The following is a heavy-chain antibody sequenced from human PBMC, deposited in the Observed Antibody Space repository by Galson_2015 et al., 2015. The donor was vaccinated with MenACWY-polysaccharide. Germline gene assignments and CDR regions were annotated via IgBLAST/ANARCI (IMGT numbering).Heavy chain of an antibody. V-gene: IGHV1-8*01. CDR1: GYTFTSYD. CDR2: MNPNSGNT. Sequence: SVKVSCKASGYTFTSYDINWVRQATGQGLEWMGWMNPNSGNTGYAQKFQGRVTMTSNSAMTTAYMELSSLRSEDTAVYYCARIIASKYTLADSWGQGTLVTVSS. CDR3: ARIIASKYTLADS. D-gene: IGHD2-2*01. J-gene: IGHJ4*02.